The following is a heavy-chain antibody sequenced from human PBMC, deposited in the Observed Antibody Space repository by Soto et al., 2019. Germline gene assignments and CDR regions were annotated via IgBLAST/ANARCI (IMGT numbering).Heavy chain of an antibody. V-gene: IGHV4-38-2*01. Sequence: SETLSLTCAVSGYSISSGYYWGWIRQTPGKGLEWIASIYHSGSTYYNPSLKSRATISVDTSKNQFSLKLTSVTAADTAVYYCARGAATVTPGWFDPWGQGIMVTVSS. CDR3: ARGAATVTPGWFDP. J-gene: IGHJ5*02. D-gene: IGHD4-17*01. CDR2: IYHSGST. CDR1: GYSISSGYY.